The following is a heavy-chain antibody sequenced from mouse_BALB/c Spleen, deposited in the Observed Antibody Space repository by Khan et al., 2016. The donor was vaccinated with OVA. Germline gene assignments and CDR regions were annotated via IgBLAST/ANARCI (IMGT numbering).Heavy chain of an antibody. CDR3: ARSTYRYAFVY. V-gene: IGHV3-8*02. J-gene: IGHJ3*01. CDR2: IIYTGYT. D-gene: IGHD2-14*01. Sequence: EVQLQESGPSLVKPSQTLSLTCSVTGDSITTGYWNWIRKFPGNKLEYMGHIIYTGYTYYNPSLKSRISITRHTSNNQYYLQLNSVTDEDTATYYGARSTYRYAFVYWGQGTLVTVSA. CDR1: GDSITTGY.